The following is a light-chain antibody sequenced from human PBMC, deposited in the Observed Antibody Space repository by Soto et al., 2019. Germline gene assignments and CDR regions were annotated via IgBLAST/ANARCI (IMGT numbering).Light chain of an antibody. CDR2: AAS. Sequence: QMTQSPSSLSASVGEKIIITCRASRDVGSDVSLYQQKRGQAPKLLIYAASNLYTGVPSRFSGSRSGTEFTLTISSLQPEDFASYYCLQDYGDSWTIGQGTKVDIK. CDR1: RDVGSD. J-gene: IGKJ1*01. CDR3: LQDYGDSWT. V-gene: IGKV1-6*01.